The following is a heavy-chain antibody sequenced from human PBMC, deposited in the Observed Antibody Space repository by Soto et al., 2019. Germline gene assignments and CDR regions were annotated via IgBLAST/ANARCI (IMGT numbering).Heavy chain of an antibody. Sequence: NPSETLSLTCTFSCGSVINSNYYWGWIRQSPGKGLEWIGSVYYRGRSYSKSSVKSRVTISVDTSKNQFSLNLNSVTASDTAVYYCVSQRTSVLTQAYFDYWGPGALVTVSS. CDR1: CGSVINSNYY. CDR2: VYYRGRS. CDR3: VSQRTSVLTQAYFDY. D-gene: IGHD2-8*01. J-gene: IGHJ4*02. V-gene: IGHV4-39*01.